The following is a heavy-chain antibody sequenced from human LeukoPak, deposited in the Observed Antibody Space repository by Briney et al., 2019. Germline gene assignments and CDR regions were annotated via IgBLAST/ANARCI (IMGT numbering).Heavy chain of an antibody. CDR1: GGSISSGSYY. CDR2: IYTSGST. D-gene: IGHD2-2*01. Sequence: PSETLSLTCTVSGGSISSGSYYWSWIRQPAGKGLEWIGRIYTSGSTNYNPALKSRVTISVDMSKTQFSLKLSSVTAADTAVYYCAREVCSSTSCYTGSGSDYWGQGTLVTVSS. J-gene: IGHJ4*02. V-gene: IGHV4-61*02. CDR3: AREVCSSTSCYTGSGSDY.